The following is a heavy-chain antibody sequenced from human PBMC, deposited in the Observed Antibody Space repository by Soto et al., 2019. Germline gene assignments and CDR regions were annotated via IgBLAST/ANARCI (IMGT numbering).Heavy chain of an antibody. D-gene: IGHD3-10*01. CDR3: ARHSYYYGSTYGCWLDP. V-gene: IGHV4-39*01. CDR1: GGCIDRSNYY. J-gene: IGHJ5*02. Sequence: SETLSLTCTVSGGCIDRSNYYWDWIRQPPGKGLEWIGTTYYNGNAYYNPSLKSRVTMSVDTSKNQFSLKLISVTAADTAVYYCARHSYYYGSTYGCWLDPWGQGTLVTVSS. CDR2: TYYNGNA.